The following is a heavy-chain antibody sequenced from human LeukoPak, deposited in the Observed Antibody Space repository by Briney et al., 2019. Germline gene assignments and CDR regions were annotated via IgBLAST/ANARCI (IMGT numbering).Heavy chain of an antibody. J-gene: IGHJ4*02. CDR3: ARGQKYTSGYTVTELGSRYFDY. V-gene: IGHV3-30*02. CDR1: GFTFSSYG. CDR2: TRYDGSNK. D-gene: IGHD5-18*01. Sequence: GGSLRLSCAASGFTFSSYGMHWVRQAPGKGLEWVAFTRYDGSNKYYADSVKGRFTISRDNSKNTLYLEMNSLRAEDTAVYYCARGQKYTSGYTVTELGSRYFDYWGQGTLVTVSS.